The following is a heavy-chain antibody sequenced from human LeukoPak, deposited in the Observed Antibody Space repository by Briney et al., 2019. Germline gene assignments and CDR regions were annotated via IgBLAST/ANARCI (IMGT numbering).Heavy chain of an antibody. J-gene: IGHJ4*02. V-gene: IGHV3-53*01. CDR2: IYSGDST. CDR1: GFTVSSNY. Sequence: GGSLRLSCAASGFTVSSNYMSWVRQAPGKGLEWVSVIYSGDSTYYADSVKGRFTISRDNSKNTLYLQMNSLRAEDTAVYYCARERFRSGWYDYWGQGTLVTVSS. D-gene: IGHD6-19*01. CDR3: ARERFRSGWYDY.